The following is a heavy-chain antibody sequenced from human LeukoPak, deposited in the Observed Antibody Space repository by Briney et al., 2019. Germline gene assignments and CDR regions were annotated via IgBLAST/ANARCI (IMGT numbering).Heavy chain of an antibody. CDR1: GYSISSGYY. V-gene: IGHV4-38-2*02. CDR3: ARDLLYTTVTTYYFDY. J-gene: IGHJ4*02. Sequence: SETLSLTCSVSGYSISSGYYWGWIRQPPGKGLEWIGNIYHSGNTYYNPSLKSRVTISVDTSKNQFSLKLSSVTAADTAVYYCARDLLYTTVTTYYFDYWGQGTLVTVSS. D-gene: IGHD4-17*01. CDR2: IYHSGNT.